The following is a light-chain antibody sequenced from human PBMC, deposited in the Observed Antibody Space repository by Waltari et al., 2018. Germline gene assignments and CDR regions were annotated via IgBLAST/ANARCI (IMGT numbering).Light chain of an antibody. CDR2: NAS. Sequence: EIVLTQSPATLSLSPGVRATLSCRASQSVSTYLAWYQQKPGQAPRLLISNASNRATGIPARFSCSGSGTDFTLTISSLEPEDFAVYYCQERTNWPRGITFGQGTRLEI. V-gene: IGKV3-11*01. CDR1: QSVSTY. CDR3: QERTNWPRGIT. J-gene: IGKJ5*01.